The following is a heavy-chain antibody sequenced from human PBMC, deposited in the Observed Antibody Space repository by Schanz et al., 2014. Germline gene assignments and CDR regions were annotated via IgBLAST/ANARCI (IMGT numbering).Heavy chain of an antibody. Sequence: QVQLVQSGAEVKKPGSSVKVSCTASGGTFSSYTISWIRQAPGQGLEWMGRIIPVLAIADYAQKFQGRVTITADKSTSTASMDLRSLRSDDTAVYYCARDQSPYTNSSDVRYFDYWGQGSLVTVSS. V-gene: IGHV1-69*08. CDR2: IIPVLAIA. CDR3: ARDQSPYTNSSDVRYFDY. D-gene: IGHD6-6*01. J-gene: IGHJ4*02. CDR1: GGTFSSYT.